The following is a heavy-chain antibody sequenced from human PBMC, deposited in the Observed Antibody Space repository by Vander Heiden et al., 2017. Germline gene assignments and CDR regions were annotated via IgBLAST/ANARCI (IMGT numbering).Heavy chain of an antibody. CDR3: ARDSNNFSWDY. J-gene: IGHJ4*02. CDR1: GICFSDNH. D-gene: IGHD1-20*01. Sequence: EEQLVESGGGLVQPGGSLRLYCTASGICFSDNHMDWVRQAPGKGLKWVARIRNKARSYSTEYAESVKGRFMISRDDSKNSVFLQMNSLKTEDTAVYFWARDSNNFSWDYWGRGTLVTVSS. CDR2: IRNKARSYST. V-gene: IGHV3-72*01.